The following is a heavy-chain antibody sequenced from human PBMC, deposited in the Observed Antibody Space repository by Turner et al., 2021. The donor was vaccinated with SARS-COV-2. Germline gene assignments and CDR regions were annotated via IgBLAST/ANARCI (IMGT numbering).Heavy chain of an antibody. J-gene: IGHJ5*02. CDR3: ARGTYYYDSVYSGTNWFDP. CDR2: ISSSSSYI. V-gene: IGHV3-21*01. Sequence: EVQLVESGGGLVSPGRSLSLSCAASGFTFSSYTMYWVRQAPGKGLEWVSSISSSSSYIYYADSVKGRFTISRDNAKNSLYLQMNSLRAEDTAVYYCARGTYYYDSVYSGTNWFDPWGQGTLVTVSS. CDR1: GFTFSSYT. D-gene: IGHD3-22*01.